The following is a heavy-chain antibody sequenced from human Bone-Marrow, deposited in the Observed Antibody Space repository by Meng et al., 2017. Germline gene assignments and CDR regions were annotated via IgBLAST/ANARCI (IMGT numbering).Heavy chain of an antibody. CDR2: INAGNGNT. CDR3: ARDRGYDSSGYFNWFDP. J-gene: IGHJ5*02. V-gene: IGHV1-3*01. Sequence: ASVKVSCKASGYTFTSYAMHWVRQAPGQRLEWMGWINAGNGNTKYSQKFQGRVTIIRDTSASTAYMELSSLRSEDTAVYYCARDRGYDSSGYFNWFDPWGQGTLVTVSS. D-gene: IGHD3-22*01. CDR1: GYTFTSYA.